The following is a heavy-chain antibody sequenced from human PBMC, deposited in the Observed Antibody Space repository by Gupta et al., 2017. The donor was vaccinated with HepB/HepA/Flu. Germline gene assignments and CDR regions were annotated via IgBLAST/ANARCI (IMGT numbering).Heavy chain of an antibody. CDR2: IYSGGST. V-gene: IGHV3-53*04. CDR1: GFTVSSNY. CDR3: ARTRSGDYGDAYYFDY. Sequence: EVQLVESGGGLVQPGGSLRLSCAASGFTVSSNYMSWVRQAPGKGLEWVSVIYSGGSTYYADSVKGRFTISRHNSKNTLYLQMNSLRAEDTAVYYCARTRSGDYGDAYYFDYWGQGTLVTVSS. D-gene: IGHD4-17*01. J-gene: IGHJ4*02.